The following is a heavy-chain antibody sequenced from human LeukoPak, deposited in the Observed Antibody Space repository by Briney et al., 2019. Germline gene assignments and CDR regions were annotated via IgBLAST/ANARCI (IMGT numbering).Heavy chain of an antibody. D-gene: IGHD2-2*01. CDR1: GGSFSGYY. Sequence: SETLSLTCAVYGGSFSGYYWSWIRQPPGKGLEWIGEINHSGSTNYNPSLKSRVTISVDTSKNQFSPKLSSVTAADTAVYYCARGRYCSSTSCPRGWFDPWGQGTLVTVSS. CDR3: ARGRYCSSTSCPRGWFDP. J-gene: IGHJ5*02. CDR2: INHSGST. V-gene: IGHV4-34*01.